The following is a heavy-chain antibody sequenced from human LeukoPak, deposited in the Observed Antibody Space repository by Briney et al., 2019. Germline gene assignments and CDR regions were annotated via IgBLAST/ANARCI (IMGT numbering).Heavy chain of an antibody. V-gene: IGHV1-2*02. CDR2: INPNSGGT. CDR1: GYTFTSYY. Sequence: ASVKVSCKASGYTFTSYYMHWVRQAPGQGLEWMGWINPNSGGTNYAQKFQGRVTMTRDTSISTAYMELSRLRSDDTAVYYCARGWELLWGYYFDYWGQGTLVTVSS. D-gene: IGHD1-26*01. CDR3: ARGWELLWGYYFDY. J-gene: IGHJ4*02.